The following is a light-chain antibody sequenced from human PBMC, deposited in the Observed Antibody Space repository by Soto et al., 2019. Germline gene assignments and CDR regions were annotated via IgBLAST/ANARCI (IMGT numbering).Light chain of an antibody. J-gene: IGLJ1*01. V-gene: IGLV2-14*01. CDR3: SSHTSGNTRV. CDR2: EVT. Sequence: QSVLTQPASVSGSPGQSITISCTGTTGDVGGYDYVSWYQQYPYKAPKLIIYEVTNRPSGISNRFSGSKSGSTAFLTIYGLQAEDEADYYCSSHTSGNTRVFGTGTKVTVL. CDR1: TGDVGGYDY.